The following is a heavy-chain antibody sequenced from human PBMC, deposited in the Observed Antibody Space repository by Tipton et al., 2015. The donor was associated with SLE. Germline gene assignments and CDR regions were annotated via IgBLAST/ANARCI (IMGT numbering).Heavy chain of an antibody. V-gene: IGHV4-34*01. CDR1: GGSFSDYS. Sequence: TLSLTCVVYGGSFSDYSWSWIRQPPGRGLEWIGEINHSGSTNYNPSLKSRLTISVDTSKIRFSLKLSSVTAADTAVYYCARGRLLEWLSTYYYYYGMDVWGHGTTVTVSS. D-gene: IGHD3-3*01. CDR3: ARGRLLEWLSTYYYYYGMDV. J-gene: IGHJ6*02. CDR2: INHSGST.